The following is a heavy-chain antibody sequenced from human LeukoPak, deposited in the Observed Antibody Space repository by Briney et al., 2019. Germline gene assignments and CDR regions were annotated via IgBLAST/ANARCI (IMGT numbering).Heavy chain of an antibody. CDR2: INHSGYT. CDR1: VVSFNDYY. V-gene: IGHV4-34*01. Sequence: SETLSLTCAVSVVSFNDYYWSWGRQTPGKGLEWIGEINHSGYTNDSPSLKSRVTISIDTSRKQFSLNLRSATVADTGIYYCTRMTTGLDYWGQGTLVTVSS. D-gene: IGHD4-17*01. J-gene: IGHJ4*02. CDR3: TRMTTGLDY.